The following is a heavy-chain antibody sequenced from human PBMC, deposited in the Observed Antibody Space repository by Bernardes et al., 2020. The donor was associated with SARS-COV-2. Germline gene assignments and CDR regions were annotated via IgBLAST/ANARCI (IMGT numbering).Heavy chain of an antibody. Sequence: SETLSLTCTVSGGSIRSNYWSWIRQPPGKGLEWIGLIYYTGSTNYNPSLKSRVTMSLDTSKNQFSLRLTSVTAADTAIYYCARETYGPGTTFDVWGRGNLVTVSS. D-gene: IGHD3-10*01. J-gene: IGHJ4*02. CDR3: ARETYGPGTTFDV. CDR2: IYYTGST. V-gene: IGHV4-59*01. CDR1: GGSIRSNY.